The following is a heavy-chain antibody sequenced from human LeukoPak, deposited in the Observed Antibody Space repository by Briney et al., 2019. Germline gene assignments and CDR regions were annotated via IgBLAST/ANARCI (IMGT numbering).Heavy chain of an antibody. CDR1: GGSISSSSYY. D-gene: IGHD3-22*01. CDR3: ARQSAKRSASYSSGYYYRAIFDY. Sequence: PSETLSLTCTVSGGSISSSSYYWGWIRQPPAKGLEWIGRIYYSGTTYYNPSLKSRVTISVDTSKNQFSLKLSSVTAADTAVYYCARQSAKRSASYSSGYYYRAIFDYWGQGTLVTVSS. CDR2: IYYSGTT. J-gene: IGHJ4*02. V-gene: IGHV4-39*01.